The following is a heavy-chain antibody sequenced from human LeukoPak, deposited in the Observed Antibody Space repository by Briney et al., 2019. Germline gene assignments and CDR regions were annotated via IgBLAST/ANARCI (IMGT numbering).Heavy chain of an antibody. CDR3: ARDPPGAYYYGSGSYHH. Sequence: GGSLRLSCAASGFTDSSNYMSWVRQAPGKGLEWVSVIYSGGSTYYADSVKGRFTISRDNSKNTLYLQMNSLRAEDTAVYYCARDPPGAYYYGSGSYHHWGQGTLVTVSS. CDR1: GFTDSSNY. D-gene: IGHD3-10*01. V-gene: IGHV3-66*01. J-gene: IGHJ4*02. CDR2: IYSGGST.